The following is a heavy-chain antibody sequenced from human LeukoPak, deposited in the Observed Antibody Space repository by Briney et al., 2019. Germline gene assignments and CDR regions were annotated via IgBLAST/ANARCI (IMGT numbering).Heavy chain of an antibody. Sequence: SETLSLTCTVSGGSISSYSWIWIRQPAGKGLEYIGRIYTSGSTNSSPSLKSRVTMSVDTSKNQFSLNLSSVTAADTAIYYCARVPVGSSSWYFDLWGRGTLVTVSS. CDR3: ARVPVGSSSWYFDL. V-gene: IGHV4-4*07. CDR1: GGSISSYS. J-gene: IGHJ2*01. CDR2: IYTSGST. D-gene: IGHD6-6*01.